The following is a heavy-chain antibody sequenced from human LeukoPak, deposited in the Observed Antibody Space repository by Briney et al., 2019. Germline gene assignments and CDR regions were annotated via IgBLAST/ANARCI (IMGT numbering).Heavy chain of an antibody. V-gene: IGHV3-21*06. CDR2: ISGDGTYI. D-gene: IGHD5-18*01. Sequence: PGGSLRLSCAASGFTFSSYTINWVRQTPGRGLEWVSSISGDGTYIYYADSVKGRFTISRDNARNSLFLQMNSLRAEDTAIYYCARCLTAMDDYYGMDVWGQGTTVTVSS. CDR1: GFTFSSYT. J-gene: IGHJ6*02. CDR3: ARCLTAMDDYYGMDV.